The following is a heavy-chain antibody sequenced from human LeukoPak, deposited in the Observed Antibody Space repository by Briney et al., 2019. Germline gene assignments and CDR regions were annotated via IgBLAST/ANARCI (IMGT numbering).Heavy chain of an antibody. CDR2: IQSDGSVQ. J-gene: IGHJ4*02. CDR3: ARIPRGSGWSFLDF. Sequence: PGGSLRLSCAASGFSFSSYWMSWVRQAPGKGLEWVANIQSDGSVQQYVDSVKGRLTISRDNAKNSLYLQMNSLRVEDTAVYYCARIPRGSGWSFLDFWGQGTLVTVTS. D-gene: IGHD6-19*01. V-gene: IGHV3-7*01. CDR1: GFSFSSYW.